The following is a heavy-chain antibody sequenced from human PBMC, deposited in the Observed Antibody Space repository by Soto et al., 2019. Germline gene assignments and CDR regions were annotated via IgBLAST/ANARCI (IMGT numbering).Heavy chain of an antibody. D-gene: IGHD6-13*01. CDR2: INPNSGGT. J-gene: IGHJ4*02. Sequence: VKIYCKASVYTFTGYYMHWVRQAPGQGLEWMGWINPNSGGTNYAQKFQGRVTMTRDTSISTAYMELSRLRSDDTAVYYCARVSLSGIAAAPDFDYWGQGTLVTVSS. CDR3: ARVSLSGIAAAPDFDY. V-gene: IGHV1-2*02. CDR1: VYTFTGYY.